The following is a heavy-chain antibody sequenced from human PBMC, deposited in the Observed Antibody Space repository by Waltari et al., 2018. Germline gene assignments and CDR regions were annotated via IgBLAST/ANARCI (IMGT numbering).Heavy chain of an antibody. CDR3: TKRDYYDEKSFFPLFEY. CDR2: MSGNGGVT. J-gene: IGHJ4*02. CDR1: GFTFRGYA. Sequence: EVQLLESGGDLVQPGGSLRLSCVASGFTFRGYAMAWVRQAPGKGLEWVEGMSGNGGVTYYADSVKGRFTISRHNAKNTVYLQMNSLRVEDTAIYFCTKRDYYDEKSFFPLFEYWGQGALVTVSS. V-gene: IGHV3-23*01. D-gene: IGHD3-22*01.